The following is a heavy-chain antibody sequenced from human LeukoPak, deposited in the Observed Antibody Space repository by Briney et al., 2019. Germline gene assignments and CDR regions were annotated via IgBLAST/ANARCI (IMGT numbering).Heavy chain of an antibody. CDR2: IKQGGGER. D-gene: IGHD4-17*01. CDR3: ARGPNYGSRTDFLDY. Sequence: GGSLRLSCEASGFTFSSHWMNWVRQAPGKGLEWVANIKQGGGERNYVDSVKGRFTVSRDDAKSSVFLQMYSLRAEDTAIYFCARGPNYGSRTDFLDYWGQGTLVTVSS. CDR1: GFTFSSHW. V-gene: IGHV3-7*03. J-gene: IGHJ4*02.